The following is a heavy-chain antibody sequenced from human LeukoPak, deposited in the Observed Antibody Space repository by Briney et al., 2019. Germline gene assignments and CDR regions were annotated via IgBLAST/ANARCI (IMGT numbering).Heavy chain of an antibody. J-gene: IGHJ4*02. CDR1: GASVSSGGHY. Sequence: SETLSLTCTVSGASVSSGGHYWTWIRQPAGKGLEWIGRIYTSGTTKYDPSLESRVAISMDTSKNQFSLKLTSVTAADTAVYYCARLSGYYDSSPEVWGQGTLVAVSS. V-gene: IGHV4-61*02. D-gene: IGHD3-22*01. CDR3: ARLSGYYDSSPEV. CDR2: IYTSGTT.